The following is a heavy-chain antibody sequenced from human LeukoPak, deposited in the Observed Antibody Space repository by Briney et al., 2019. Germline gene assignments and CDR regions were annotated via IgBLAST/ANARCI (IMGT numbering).Heavy chain of an antibody. CDR2: IKQDGSEK. Sequence: GGSLRLSCAASGFTFSSYWMSWVRQAPGKGLEWVANIKQDGSEKYYVDSVKGRFTISRDNAKNSLYLQMNSLRAEDTAVYYCARPLGRIAAFNDYWGQGTLVTASS. CDR3: ARPLGRIAAFNDY. V-gene: IGHV3-7*01. CDR1: GFTFSSYW. D-gene: IGHD6-13*01. J-gene: IGHJ4*02.